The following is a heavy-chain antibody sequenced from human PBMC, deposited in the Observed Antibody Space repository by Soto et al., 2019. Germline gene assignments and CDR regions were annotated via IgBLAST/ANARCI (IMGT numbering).Heavy chain of an antibody. CDR2: MNPNSGNT. CDR1: GYTFTSYD. V-gene: IGHV1-8*01. J-gene: IGHJ4*02. Sequence: ASVKVSCKASGYTFTSYDINWVRRATGQGLEWMGWMNPNSGNTGYAQKFQGRVTMTRNTSISTAYMELSSLRSEDTAVYYCARGRRDCSGGSCYTYPDYWGQGTLVTVSS. CDR3: ARGRRDCSGGSCYTYPDY. D-gene: IGHD2-15*01.